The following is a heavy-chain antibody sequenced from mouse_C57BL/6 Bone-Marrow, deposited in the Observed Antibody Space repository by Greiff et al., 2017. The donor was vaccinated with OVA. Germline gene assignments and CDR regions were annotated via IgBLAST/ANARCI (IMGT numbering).Heavy chain of an antibody. J-gene: IGHJ3*01. D-gene: IGHD2-2*01. Sequence: QVQLQQPGAELVKPGASVKMSCKASGYTFTSYWITWVKQRPGQGLEWIGDIYPGSGSTNYNEKFKSKATLTVDTSSSTAYMQLSSLTSEDSAVYYCAREDFTVTTEKFAYWGQGTLVTVSA. CDR3: AREDFTVTTEKFAY. CDR1: GYTFTSYW. CDR2: IYPGSGST. V-gene: IGHV1-55*01.